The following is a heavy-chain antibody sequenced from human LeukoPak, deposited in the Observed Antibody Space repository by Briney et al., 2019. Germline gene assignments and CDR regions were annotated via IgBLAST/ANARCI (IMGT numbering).Heavy chain of an antibody. V-gene: IGHV5-51*01. CDR1: GYSFTSYW. J-gene: IGHJ5*02. CDR3: ARQPGAGWFDP. CDR2: INPGDSDT. Sequence: GESLKISCKGSGYSFTSYWIGWVRQMPGKGLEWMAFINPGDSDTRYSPSFQGQVTISADKSISTVYLQWGSLKASDTVMYYCARQPGAGWFDPWGQGTLVTVSS. D-gene: IGHD3-10*01.